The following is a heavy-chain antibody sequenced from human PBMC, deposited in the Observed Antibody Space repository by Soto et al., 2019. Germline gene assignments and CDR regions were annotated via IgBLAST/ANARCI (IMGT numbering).Heavy chain of an antibody. Sequence: QVQLQESGPGLVKPSGTLSLTCAVSGVSISSHDWWTWVRQPPGKGLEWIGESHQSGNTNYNSSLESRVTISVDKSKNPCSLSLSSVTVADTAVYYCATRDTSMFYWGHGTLVTVAS. CDR3: ATRDTSMFY. D-gene: IGHD2-2*01. V-gene: IGHV4-4*02. CDR1: GVSISSHDW. CDR2: SHQSGNT. J-gene: IGHJ4*01.